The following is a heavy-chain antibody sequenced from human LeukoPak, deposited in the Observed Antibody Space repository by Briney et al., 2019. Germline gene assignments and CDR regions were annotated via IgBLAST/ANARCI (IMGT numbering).Heavy chain of an antibody. J-gene: IGHJ4*02. CDR1: GYSFTSYW. CDR3: ARHGTYYDILTGYYADY. D-gene: IGHD3-9*01. Sequence: GESLKISCKGSGYSFTSYWIGWVRPLPGKGLEWMGIIYPGDSDTRYSPSYQGQVTISADKSISTAYLQWSSLKASDTAMYYCARHGTYYDILTGYYADYWGQGTLVTVSS. V-gene: IGHV5-51*01. CDR2: IYPGDSDT.